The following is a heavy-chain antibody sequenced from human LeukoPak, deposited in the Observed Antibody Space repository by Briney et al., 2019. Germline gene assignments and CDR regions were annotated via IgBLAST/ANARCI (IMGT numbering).Heavy chain of an antibody. CDR3: ARESLSGGIAAADPFDY. CDR2: IIPILNIA. Sequence: ASVKVSCKASGGXFNRHALSWVRQAPGQGLKWMGRIIPILNIANSAQKFQDRVTITADKSTSTAYMELSSLRSEDTAVYYCARESLSGGIAAADPFDYWGQGTLVTVSS. V-gene: IGHV1-69*04. CDR1: GGXFNRHA. D-gene: IGHD6-13*01. J-gene: IGHJ4*02.